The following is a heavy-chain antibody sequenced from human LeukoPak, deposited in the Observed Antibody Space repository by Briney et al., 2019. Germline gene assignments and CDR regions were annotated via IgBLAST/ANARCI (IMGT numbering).Heavy chain of an antibody. CDR2: INANSGGT. CDR3: ARSSRYDIWTGYPY. D-gene: IGHD3-9*01. CDR1: GYTFTGYY. Sequence: GASVKVSCKASGYTFTGYYMHWVRQARGQGLEWMGWINANSGGTNYAQKFQGRVTMTRDTSISTAYMELSRLRSDDTAVYYCARSSRYDIWTGYPYWGQGTLVTVSP. V-gene: IGHV1-2*02. J-gene: IGHJ4*02.